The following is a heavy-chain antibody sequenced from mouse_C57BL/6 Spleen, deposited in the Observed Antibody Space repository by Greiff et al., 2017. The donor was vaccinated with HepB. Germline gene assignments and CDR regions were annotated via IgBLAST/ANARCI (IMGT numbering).Heavy chain of an antibody. CDR3: ARGIIYYGNPDYAMDY. CDR2: INPNNGGT. CDR1: GYTFTDYN. Sequence: VQLKESGPELVKPGASVKIPCKASGYTFTDYNMDWVKQSHGKSLEWIGDINPNNGGTIYNQKFKGKATLTVDKSSSTAYMELRSLTSEDTAVYYCARGIIYYGNPDYAMDYWGQGTSVTVSS. D-gene: IGHD2-1*01. J-gene: IGHJ4*01. V-gene: IGHV1-18*01.